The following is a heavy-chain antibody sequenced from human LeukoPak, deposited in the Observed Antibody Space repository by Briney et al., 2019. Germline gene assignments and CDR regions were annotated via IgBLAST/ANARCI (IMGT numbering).Heavy chain of an antibody. D-gene: IGHD4-17*01. Sequence: ASVKVSCKASGYTFTSYAMHWVRQAPGQRLEWMGWINAGNGNTKYSQKFQGRVTMTRDTSTSTVYMELSSLRSEDTAVYYCAREGCTVTTSTGSWFDPWGQGTLVTVSS. CDR2: INAGNGNT. J-gene: IGHJ5*02. V-gene: IGHV1-3*01. CDR1: GYTFTSYA. CDR3: AREGCTVTTSTGSWFDP.